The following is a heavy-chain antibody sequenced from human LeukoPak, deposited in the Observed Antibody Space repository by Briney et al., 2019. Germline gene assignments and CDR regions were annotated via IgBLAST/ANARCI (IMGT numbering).Heavy chain of an antibody. Sequence: GGSLRLSCAASGFSFSSYSMNWVRQAPGKGLEWVSSISSSSSYRYYADSVKGRFTISRDNAKNSLYLQMNGLRAEDTAVYYSARGPFRYYDSSGFYYMDVWGKGTTVTVSS. J-gene: IGHJ6*03. CDR3: ARGPFRYYDSSGFYYMDV. V-gene: IGHV3-21*01. D-gene: IGHD3-22*01. CDR2: ISSSSSYR. CDR1: GFSFSSYS.